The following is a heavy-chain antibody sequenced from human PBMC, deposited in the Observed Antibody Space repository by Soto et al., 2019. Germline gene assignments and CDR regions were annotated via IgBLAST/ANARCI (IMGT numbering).Heavy chain of an antibody. J-gene: IGHJ4*02. CDR2: ISSSSSTI. D-gene: IGHD3-22*01. CDR3: ARGAYYYDSSGLSY. CDR1: GFTFSSYS. V-gene: IGHV3-48*01. Sequence: LSCAASGFTFSSYSMNWVRQAPGKGLEWVSYISSSSSTIYYADSVKGRFTNSRDNTKNSLYLQMNSLRAEDTAVYYCARGAYYYDSSGLSYWGQGTLVTVSS.